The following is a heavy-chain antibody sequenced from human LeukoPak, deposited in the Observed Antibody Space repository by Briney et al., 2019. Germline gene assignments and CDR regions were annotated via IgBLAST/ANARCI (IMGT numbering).Heavy chain of an antibody. CDR2: IYYSGST. CDR1: GGSISSYY. D-gene: IGHD5-18*01. Sequence: PSQTLSLTCTVSGGSISSYYWSWIRQPPGKGLEWIGYIYYSGSTNYNPSLKSRVTISVDTSKNQFSLKLSSVTAADTAVYYCARIPYSYGWGPHYFEYWGQGTLVTVSS. CDR3: ARIPYSYGWGPHYFEY. V-gene: IGHV4-59*01. J-gene: IGHJ4*02.